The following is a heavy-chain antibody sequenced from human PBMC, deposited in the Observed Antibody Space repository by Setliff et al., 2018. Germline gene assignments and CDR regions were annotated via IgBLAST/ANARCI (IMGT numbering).Heavy chain of an antibody. D-gene: IGHD1-26*01. J-gene: IGHJ6*01. Sequence: ASVKVSCKTSGYTFSNYGVSWVRQAPGQGLEWMGWISGYDGNTKYAQNLHGRVTMTTDTSTTTAYMELRSLRFDDTAVYYCARERSYDGLNYYGMDVWGQGTTVTAPQ. CDR2: ISGYDGNT. V-gene: IGHV1-18*01. CDR1: GYTFSNYG. CDR3: ARERSYDGLNYYGMDV.